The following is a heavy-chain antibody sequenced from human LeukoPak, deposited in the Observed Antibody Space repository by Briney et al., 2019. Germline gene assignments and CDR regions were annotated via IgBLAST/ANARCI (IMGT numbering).Heavy chain of an antibody. J-gene: IGHJ4*02. CDR1: GFTFSSYA. D-gene: IGHD6-13*01. CDR2: ISGSGGST. V-gene: IGHV3-23*01. Sequence: EGSLRLSCAASGFTFSSYAVSWVRQAPGKGLEWVSAISGSGGSTYYADSVKGRFTISRDNSKNTLYLQMNSLRAEDTAVYYCARGIYSSSWYFLDYWGQGTLVTVSS. CDR3: ARGIYSSSWYFLDY.